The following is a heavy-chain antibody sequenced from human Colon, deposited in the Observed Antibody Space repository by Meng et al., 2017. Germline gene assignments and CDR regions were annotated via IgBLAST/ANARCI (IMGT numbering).Heavy chain of an antibody. CDR1: GFTFSSYE. CDR3: ARAYSGIFDS. Sequence: GGSLRLSCAASGFTFSSYEMNWVRQAPGKGLEWVSFISSSASTISYANFVKGRFTISRDNAKNSLYLQMNNLRAEDTAVYFCARAYSGIFDSWGQGTLVTVSS. CDR2: ISSSASTI. J-gene: IGHJ4*02. D-gene: IGHD2-21*01. V-gene: IGHV3-48*03.